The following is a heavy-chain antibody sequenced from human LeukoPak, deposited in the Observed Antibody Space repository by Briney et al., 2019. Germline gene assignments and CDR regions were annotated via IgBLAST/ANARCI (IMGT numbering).Heavy chain of an antibody. V-gene: IGHV3-48*03. CDR1: GFTFSSYE. CDR3: ARGTGYDILTGVIDY. Sequence: GGSLRLSCAASGFTFSSYEMNWVRQAPGKGLEWVSYISSSGSTIYYADSVEGRFTISRDNAKNSLYLQMNSLRAEDTAVYYCARGTGYDILTGVIDYWGQGTLVTVSS. D-gene: IGHD3-9*01. CDR2: ISSSGSTI. J-gene: IGHJ4*02.